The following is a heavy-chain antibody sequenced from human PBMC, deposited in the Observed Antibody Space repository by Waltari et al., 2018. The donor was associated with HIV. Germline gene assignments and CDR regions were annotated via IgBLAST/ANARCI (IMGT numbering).Heavy chain of an antibody. V-gene: IGHV4-39*01. D-gene: IGHD3-10*01. CDR2: IYYSGST. CDR1: GGSISSHSYY. CDR3: ARFHYYGSVSYYYYFDY. Sequence: QLQLQESGPGLVKPSETLSLTCTVSGGSISSHSYYWGWIRQPPGKGLEWIVNIYYSGSTHYNPSLKSRVNISVDTSKNQFSLKLSSVTAADTAVYYCARFHYYGSVSYYYYFDYWGQGTLVTVSS. J-gene: IGHJ4*02.